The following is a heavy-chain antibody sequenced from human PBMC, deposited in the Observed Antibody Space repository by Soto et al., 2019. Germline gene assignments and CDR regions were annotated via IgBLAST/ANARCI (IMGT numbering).Heavy chain of an antibody. V-gene: IGHV4-59*08. J-gene: IGHJ4*02. D-gene: IGHD2-2*01. Sequence: SETLSLTCTVSGGSISNYYWGWIRQPPGKGLEWIGYIYYSGSTNYNPSLKSRVTISVDTSKNQFSLKLRSVTAADTAVYYCARTYCSSTTCYDFFDYWGQGTLVTVS. CDR1: GGSISNYY. CDR3: ARTYCSSTTCYDFFDY. CDR2: IYYSGST.